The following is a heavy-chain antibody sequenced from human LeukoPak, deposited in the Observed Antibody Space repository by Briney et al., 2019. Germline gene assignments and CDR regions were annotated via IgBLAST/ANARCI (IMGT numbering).Heavy chain of an antibody. CDR3: ARWRGYSYGGGSSDY. Sequence: SETLSLTCAVYGGSFSGYYWSWIRQPPGKGLEWIGEINHSGSTNYNPSLKSRVTISVDTSKNQFSLKLSSVTAADTAVYYCARWRGYSYGGGSSDYWGQGTLATVSS. CDR2: INHSGST. V-gene: IGHV4-34*01. D-gene: IGHD5-18*01. CDR1: GGSFSGYY. J-gene: IGHJ4*02.